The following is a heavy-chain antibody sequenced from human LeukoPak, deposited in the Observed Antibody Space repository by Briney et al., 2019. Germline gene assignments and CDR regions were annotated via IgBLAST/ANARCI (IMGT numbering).Heavy chain of an antibody. D-gene: IGHD3-10*01. CDR2: IIPILGIA. CDR3: ARMLWFGEPYGMDV. CDR1: GGTFSSYA. J-gene: IGHJ6*02. V-gene: IGHV1-69*04. Sequence: AASVKVSCKASGGTFSSYAISWVRQAPGQGLEWMGRIIPILGIANYAQKFQGRVTITADKSTSTAYMELSSLRSEDTAVYYCARMLWFGEPYGMDVWGQGTTVTVSS.